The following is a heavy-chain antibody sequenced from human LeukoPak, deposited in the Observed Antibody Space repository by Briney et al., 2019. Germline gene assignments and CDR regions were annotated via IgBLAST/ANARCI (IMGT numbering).Heavy chain of an antibody. J-gene: IGHJ6*03. V-gene: IGHV3-7*01. CDR2: IKQDGSEK. Sequence: GGSLRLSCAASGFTFSSYWMSWVRQAPGKGLEWVANIKQDGSEKYYVDSVKGRFTISRDNAKNSLYLQMNSLRAEDTAVYYCARAVPFVVWGSYQNYYMDVWGKGTTVTVSS. D-gene: IGHD3-16*02. CDR1: GFTFSSYW. CDR3: ARAVPFVVWGSYQNYYMDV.